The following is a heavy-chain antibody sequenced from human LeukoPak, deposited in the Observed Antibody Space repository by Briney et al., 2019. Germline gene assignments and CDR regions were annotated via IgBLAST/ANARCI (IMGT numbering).Heavy chain of an antibody. D-gene: IGHD3-16*02. J-gene: IGHJ6*02. V-gene: IGHV3-48*02. CDR1: GFTFSSYS. CDR3: ARLLSPRYGMDV. CDR2: ISSSSSAI. Sequence: GRSLRLSCAASGFTFSSYSMNWVRQAPGKGLEWISYISSSSSAIDYADSVKGRFTISRDNAKNSLYLQMNSLGDEDTAVYYCARLLSPRYGMDVWGQGTTVTVSS.